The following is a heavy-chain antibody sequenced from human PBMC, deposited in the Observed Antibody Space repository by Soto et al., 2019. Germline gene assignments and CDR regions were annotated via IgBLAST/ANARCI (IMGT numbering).Heavy chain of an antibody. J-gene: IGHJ4*02. CDR2: ISVYYGNT. CDR1: GYTFTSHG. D-gene: IGHD3-16*01. V-gene: IGHV1-18*01. CDR3: ARGVSYDYVWGSPSSNFDL. Sequence: ASVKVSCKASGYTFTSHGIGWLRQAPGQGLEWMGWISVYYGNTNYAPNLQGRVTVTADTSTTTAYMELRSLRSDDTAVYYYARGVSYDYVWGSPSSNFDLWGQGTLVTVSS.